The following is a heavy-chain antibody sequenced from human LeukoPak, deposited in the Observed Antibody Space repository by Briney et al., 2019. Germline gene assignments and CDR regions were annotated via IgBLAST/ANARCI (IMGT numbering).Heavy chain of an antibody. D-gene: IGHD2-15*01. CDR3: AVEGYCSGGSCYTNWFDT. V-gene: IGHV3-48*02. CDR2: ISSSGSTK. J-gene: IGHJ5*02. Sequence: GGSLRLSCAASGVTFSSYSMIWVRQAPGKGLEWVSYISSSGSTKYYADSVKGRFTISRDNAKNSLYLQMNSLRDEDTAVYYCAVEGYCSGGSCYTNWFDTWGQGTPVTVSS. CDR1: GVTFSSYS.